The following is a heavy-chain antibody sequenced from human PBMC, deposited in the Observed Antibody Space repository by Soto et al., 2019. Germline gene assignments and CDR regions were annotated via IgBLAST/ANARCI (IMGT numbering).Heavy chain of an antibody. V-gene: IGHV1-69*01. CDR2: IIPIFGTA. J-gene: IGHJ4*02. CDR3: AREVGYCSGGSCLPGHYFDY. Sequence: QVQLVQSGAEVKKPGSSVKVSCKASGGTFSSYAISWVRQAPGQGLEWMGGIIPIFGTANYAQKFQGRVTITADESTSTAYMELSSLRSEDTAVYYCAREVGYCSGGSCLPGHYFDYWGQGTLVTVSS. CDR1: GGTFSSYA. D-gene: IGHD2-15*01.